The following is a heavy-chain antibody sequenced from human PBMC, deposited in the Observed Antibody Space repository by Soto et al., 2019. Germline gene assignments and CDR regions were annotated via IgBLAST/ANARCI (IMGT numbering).Heavy chain of an antibody. D-gene: IGHD2-2*01. CDR2: IKSKTDGGTT. CDR3: TTGYQLPYYFDY. J-gene: IGHJ4*02. CDR1: GFTFSNAW. Sequence: GESLRLSCAASGFTFSNAWMSWVRQAPGKGLEWAGRIKSKTDGGTTDYAAPVKGRFTISRDDSKNTLYLQMNSLKTEDTAVYYCTTGYQLPYYFDYWGQGTLVTVSS. V-gene: IGHV3-15*01.